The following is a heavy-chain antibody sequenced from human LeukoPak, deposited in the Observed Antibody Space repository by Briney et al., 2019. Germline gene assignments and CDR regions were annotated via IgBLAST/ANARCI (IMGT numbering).Heavy chain of an antibody. CDR2: IYHSGST. CDR1: GGSISSSSYY. J-gene: IGHJ6*03. Sequence: SETLSLTCTVSGGSISSSSYYWGWIRQPPGKGLEWIGGIYHSGSTYSNPSLKSRVTISVDTSKNQFSQKLSSVTAADTAVYYCARVYYYYYMDVWGKGTTVTVSS. CDR3: ARVYYYYYMDV. V-gene: IGHV4-39*07.